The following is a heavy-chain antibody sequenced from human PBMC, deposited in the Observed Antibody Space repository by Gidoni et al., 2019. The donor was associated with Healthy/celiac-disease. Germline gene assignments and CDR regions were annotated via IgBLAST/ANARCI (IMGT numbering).Heavy chain of an antibody. CDR1: GFSLSTSGMC. CDR3: ARGTTVVTPAYYYYGMDV. D-gene: IGHD4-17*01. Sequence: QVTLRESGPALVKPTQTLTLTCTFSGFSLSTSGMCVSWIRQPPGKALEWLALIDWDDDKSYSTSLKTRLTISKDTSKNQVVLTMTNMDPVDTATYYCARGTTVVTPAYYYYGMDVWGQGTTVTVSS. V-gene: IGHV2-70*01. CDR2: IDWDDDK. J-gene: IGHJ6*02.